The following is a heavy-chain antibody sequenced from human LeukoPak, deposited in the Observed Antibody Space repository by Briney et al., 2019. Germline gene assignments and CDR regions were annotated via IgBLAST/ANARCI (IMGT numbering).Heavy chain of an antibody. CDR3: AKDPRIFWSLDY. J-gene: IGHJ4*02. CDR1: GFTFSSYG. Sequence: GRSLRLSCAASGFTFSSYGMHWVRQAPGKGLEWVAVISYDGSNKYYADSVKGRFTISRDNSKNTLYLQMNSLRAEDTAVHYCAKDPRIFWSLDYWGQGALVTVSS. V-gene: IGHV3-30*18. CDR2: ISYDGSNK. D-gene: IGHD3-9*01.